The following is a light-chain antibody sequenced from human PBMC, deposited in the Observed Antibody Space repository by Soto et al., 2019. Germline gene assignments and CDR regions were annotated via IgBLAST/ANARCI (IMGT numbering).Light chain of an antibody. CDR3: QQYGSSRT. V-gene: IGKV3-20*01. CDR2: DAS. J-gene: IGKJ1*01. Sequence: EIVLTQSPGTLSLSPGERATLSCRASQSVSSSYLAWYQQKPGQAPRLLIYDASSGATGIPDRFSGSGSGTDFTLTISRLEPEDFAVCYCQQYGSSRTFGQGTKVDIK. CDR1: QSVSSSY.